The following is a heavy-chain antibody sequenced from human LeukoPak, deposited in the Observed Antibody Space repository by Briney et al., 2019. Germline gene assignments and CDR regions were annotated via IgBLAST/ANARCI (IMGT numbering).Heavy chain of an antibody. CDR1: GFTFSTYA. J-gene: IGHJ4*02. Sequence: GGSLRLSCAASGFTFSTYAMSWVRQAPGKGLEWVSYISGSSSTIYYADSVKGRFTISRDNAKNSLYLQMNSLRAEDTAVYYCVTNFDPDVDWGQGTLVTVSS. D-gene: IGHD3-9*01. CDR3: VTNFDPDVD. V-gene: IGHV3-48*01. CDR2: ISGSSSTI.